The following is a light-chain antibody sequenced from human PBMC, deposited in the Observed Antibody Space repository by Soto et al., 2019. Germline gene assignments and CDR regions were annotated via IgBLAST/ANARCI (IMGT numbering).Light chain of an antibody. Sequence: LTQPPSASGSPGQSVTISCTGTSSDVGAYDYVSWYQQHPGKAPKLIIYEVSYRPSGVPDRFSGSKSGNTASLTVSGLQAEDEADYYCYSYAAIKKYVFGTGTKVTVL. V-gene: IGLV2-8*01. CDR3: YSYAAIKKYV. CDR2: EVS. J-gene: IGLJ1*01. CDR1: SSDVGAYDY.